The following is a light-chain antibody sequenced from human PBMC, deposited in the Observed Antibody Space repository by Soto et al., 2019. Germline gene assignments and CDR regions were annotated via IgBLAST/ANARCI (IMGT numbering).Light chain of an antibody. CDR1: QSVSSSY. CDR2: VAS. Sequence: EIVLTQSPGTLSLSPGERATLSCRASQSVSSSYLAWYQQKPGQAPRLLIYVASSRATGIQDRFSGSGSGTDFTLTISRLEPEDFAVYYCQQYGSSPITFGQGTRLAIK. J-gene: IGKJ5*01. V-gene: IGKV3-20*01. CDR3: QQYGSSPIT.